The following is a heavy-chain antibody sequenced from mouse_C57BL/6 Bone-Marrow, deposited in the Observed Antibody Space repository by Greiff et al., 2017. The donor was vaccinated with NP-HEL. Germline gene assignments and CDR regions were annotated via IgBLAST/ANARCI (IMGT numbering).Heavy chain of an antibody. V-gene: IGHV1-9*01. D-gene: IGHD1-1*01. CDR3: ARAHDYGSRYYFDY. J-gene: IGHJ2*01. Sequence: QVQLQQSGAELMKPGASVKLSCKATGYTFTGYGIEWVKQTPGHGLEWIAEILPGSGSTNYNEKVKGKATFTADTSSNTAYMQLSSLTTEDAAIYFYARAHDYGSRYYFDYWGQGTTLTVSS. CDR1: GYTFTGYG. CDR2: ILPGSGST.